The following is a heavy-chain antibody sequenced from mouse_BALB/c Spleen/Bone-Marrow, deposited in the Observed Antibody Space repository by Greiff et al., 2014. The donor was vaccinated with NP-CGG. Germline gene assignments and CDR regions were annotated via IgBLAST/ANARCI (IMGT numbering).Heavy chain of an antibody. V-gene: IGHV6-6*02. CDR2: IRLKSNNYAT. CDR3: TRVLRLLDY. CDR1: GFTFSNYW. D-gene: IGHD1-2*01. Sequence: EVNVVESGGGLVQPGGSMKLSCVASGFTFSNYWMNWARQSPEKGLEWVAEIRLKSNNYATQYAESVKGRFTISRDDSKNSVYLQMNNLRAEDTGIYYRTRVLRLLDYWGQGTSLTVSS. J-gene: IGHJ2*02.